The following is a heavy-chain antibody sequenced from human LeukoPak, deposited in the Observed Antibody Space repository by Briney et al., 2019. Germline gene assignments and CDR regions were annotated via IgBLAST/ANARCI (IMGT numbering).Heavy chain of an antibody. V-gene: IGHV4-34*01. CDR3: ARLRWEWLSRGGIDY. CDR2: INHSGST. D-gene: IGHD3-3*01. Sequence: SETLSLTCAVYGGSFSGYYWSWIRQPPGKGPEWIGEINHSGSTNYNPSLKSRVTISVDTSKNQFSLKLSSVTAADTAVYYCARLRWEWLSRGGIDYWGQGTLVTVSS. CDR1: GGSFSGYY. J-gene: IGHJ4*02.